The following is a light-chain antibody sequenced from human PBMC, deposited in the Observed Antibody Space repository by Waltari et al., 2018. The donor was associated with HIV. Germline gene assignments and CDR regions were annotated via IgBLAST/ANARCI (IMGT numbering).Light chain of an antibody. J-gene: IGLJ1*01. V-gene: IGLV2-23*02. Sequence: QSALTQPASVSGSPGQSITISCTGTSSCVCGYHYVSWYQQPPGKAPKLMIYDVSKRPSGVSNRFSGSKSGNTASLTISGLQAEDEADYYCCSYAGSSTYVFGTGTKVTVL. CDR2: DVS. CDR1: SSCVCGYHY. CDR3: CSYAGSSTYV.